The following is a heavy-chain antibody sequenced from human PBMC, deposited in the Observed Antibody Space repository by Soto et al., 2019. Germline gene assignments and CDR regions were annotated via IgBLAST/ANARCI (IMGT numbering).Heavy chain of an antibody. V-gene: IGHV4-39*01. CDR3: ARHIGYSSGHFDY. CDR1: GGSISSSSYY. D-gene: IGHD6-19*01. J-gene: IGHJ4*02. CDR2: IYYSGST. Sequence: QLQLQESGPGLVKPSETLSLTCTVSGGSISSSSYYWGWIRQPPGKGLEWIGSIYYSGSTYYNPSLKSRVTISVDTSKNQFSLKLSSVTAADTAVYYCARHIGYSSGHFDYWGQGTLVTVSS.